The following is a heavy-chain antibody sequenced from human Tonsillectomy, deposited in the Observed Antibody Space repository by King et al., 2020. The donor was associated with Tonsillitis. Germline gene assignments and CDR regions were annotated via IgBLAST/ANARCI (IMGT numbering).Heavy chain of an antibody. D-gene: IGHD3-9*01. Sequence: KESGPTLVKPTQTLTLTCTFSGFSLSTSGVGVGWIRQPPGKALEWLALIYWNVNKRYSPSLKYRITITKDTSKNHVVLTMTNMDPVDTATYYCAHSVLRYFDWLLGGCAFDIWGQGTMVTVSS. J-gene: IGHJ3*02. CDR3: AHSVLRYFDWLLGGCAFDI. CDR1: GFSLSTSGVG. V-gene: IGHV2-5*01. CDR2: IYWNVNK.